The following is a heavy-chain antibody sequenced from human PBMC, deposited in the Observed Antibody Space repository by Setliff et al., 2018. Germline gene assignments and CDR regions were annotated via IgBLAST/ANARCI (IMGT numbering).Heavy chain of an antibody. D-gene: IGHD2-2*01. J-gene: IGHJ4*02. CDR3: ARIGYCTSISCSSGEAYYFAY. CDR2: INHSGSA. CDR1: GGSFSTYY. V-gene: IGHV4-34*01. Sequence: SETLSLTCAVYGGSFSTYYWIWIRQPPGKGLEWIGEINHSGSATYSPSLKSRVTISVDTYKNQFSLKLTSVTAADTATYFCARIGYCTSISCSSGEAYYFAYWSQGTPV.